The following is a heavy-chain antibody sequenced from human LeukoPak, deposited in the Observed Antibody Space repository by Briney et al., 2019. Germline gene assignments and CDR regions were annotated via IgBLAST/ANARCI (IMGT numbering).Heavy chain of an antibody. CDR3: ATGSDSYGLDY. V-gene: IGHV4-59*01. CDR2: IYYSGST. CDR1: GGSISSYY. D-gene: IGHD5-18*01. Sequence: SETLSLTCTVSGGSISSYYCSWIRQPPGKGLEWIGYIYYSGSTNYNPSLKSRVTISVDTSKKQFFLKLGSVTAADTAVYYCATGSDSYGLDYWGQGTLVTVSS. J-gene: IGHJ4*02.